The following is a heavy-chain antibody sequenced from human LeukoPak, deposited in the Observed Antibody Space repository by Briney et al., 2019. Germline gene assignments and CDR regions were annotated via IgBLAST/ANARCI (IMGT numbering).Heavy chain of an antibody. J-gene: IGHJ4*02. Sequence: ASVKVSCKASGYTFTSYYMHWVRQAPGQGFEWMGIVNPSGGSTSYAQKFQGRVTMTRDTSTSTVYMELSSLRSEDTAVYYCARDSTSATVVTPSFDYWGQGTLVTVSS. D-gene: IGHD4-23*01. CDR3: ARDSTSATVVTPSFDY. CDR2: VNPSGGST. CDR1: GYTFTSYY. V-gene: IGHV1-46*01.